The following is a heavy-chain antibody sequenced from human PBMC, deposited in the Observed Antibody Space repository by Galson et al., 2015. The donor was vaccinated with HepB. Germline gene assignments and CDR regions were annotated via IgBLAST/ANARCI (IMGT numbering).Heavy chain of an antibody. Sequence: QSGAEVKKPGESLKISCKGSGYTNYWIAWVRQMPGKGLEWMGIIYPGDSDTRYSPSFRGQVTVSADKSINTAYLQWSSLKASDTAIYYCATPRGGSWVDTFDIWGQGTMVTVSS. CDR2: IYPGDSDT. CDR3: ATPRGGSWVDTFDI. V-gene: IGHV5-51*01. CDR1: GYTNYW. J-gene: IGHJ3*02. D-gene: IGHD1-26*01.